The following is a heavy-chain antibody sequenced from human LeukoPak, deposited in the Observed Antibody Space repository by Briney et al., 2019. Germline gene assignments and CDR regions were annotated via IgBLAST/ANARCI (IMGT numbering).Heavy chain of an antibody. CDR3: TRDQILYY. Sequence: GRSLRLSCTASGFTFGDYAMTWVRQGPGKGLVWEGFSASETYGGTAEYAASVKGRFIISRDDSKSIAYLQMNSLKTEDTAVYYCTRDQILYYWGQGTLVTVSS. CDR1: GFTFGDYA. J-gene: IGHJ4*02. V-gene: IGHV3-49*04. CDR2: SASETYGGTA.